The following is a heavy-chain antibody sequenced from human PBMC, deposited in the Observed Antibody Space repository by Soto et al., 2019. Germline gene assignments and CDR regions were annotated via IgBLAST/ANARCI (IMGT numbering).Heavy chain of an antibody. Sequence: QVQLRESGPGQLKPSETLSLTCSVSGGSMNYYYWTWIRQPPGKGLEWIGSVSYTGGTTYSPSLKRRVVISLDTSRNQFSLTLRSATAADTAVYFCARYSPAKKPYDSNPGWFAPWGQGTLVAVTS. V-gene: IGHV4-59*03. CDR1: GGSMNYYY. CDR2: VSYTGGT. J-gene: IGHJ5*02. CDR3: ARYSPAKKPYDSNPGWFAP. D-gene: IGHD3-22*01.